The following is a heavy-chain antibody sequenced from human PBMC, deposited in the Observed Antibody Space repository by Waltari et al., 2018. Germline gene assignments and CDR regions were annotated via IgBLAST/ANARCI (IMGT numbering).Heavy chain of an antibody. J-gene: IGHJ4*02. D-gene: IGHD3-22*01. Sequence: QVQLVQSGVEVKKPGASVKVSCKASGYTFTGYYMHWVRQAPGQGLEWMGWIDPHSGGTKYAQKFQGRVTMTRDMSISTGYMELSRLTSDDTAVYFCTRDGVRAGIVDQWGQGTLVTVSS. CDR3: TRDGVRAGIVDQ. CDR1: GYTFTGYY. V-gene: IGHV1-2*02. CDR2: IDPHSGGT.